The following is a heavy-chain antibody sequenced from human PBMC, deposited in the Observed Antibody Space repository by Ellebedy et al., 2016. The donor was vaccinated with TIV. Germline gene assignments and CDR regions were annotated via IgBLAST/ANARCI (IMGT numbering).Heavy chain of an antibody. V-gene: IGHV4-61*01. CDR3: ARDRINYYDLEV. Sequence: MPSETLSLTCTVSGDSVSSGSYFWSWIRQPPGKGLEWIGCIYYTGRTNYNPSLKSRLTLSVDTSKNEFSLKLSSVTAADTAVYYCARDRINYYDLEVWGQGTTVTVSS. J-gene: IGHJ6*02. CDR2: IYYTGRT. D-gene: IGHD2/OR15-2a*01. CDR1: GDSVSSGSYF.